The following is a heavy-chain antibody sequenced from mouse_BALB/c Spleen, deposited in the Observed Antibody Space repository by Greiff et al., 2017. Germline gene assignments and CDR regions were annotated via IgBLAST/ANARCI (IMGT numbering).Heavy chain of an antibody. D-gene: IGHD2-4*01. CDR3: ARYDYDERGYY. V-gene: IGHV1-63*02. CDR1: GYTFTNYW. Sequence: VQLQQSGAELVRPGTSVEISCKASGYTFTNYWLGWVKQRPGHGLEWIGDIYPGGGYTNYNEKFKGKATLTADTSSSTAYMQLSSLTSEDSAVYFCARYDYDERGYYWGQGTTLTVSS. CDR2: IYPGGGYT. J-gene: IGHJ2*01.